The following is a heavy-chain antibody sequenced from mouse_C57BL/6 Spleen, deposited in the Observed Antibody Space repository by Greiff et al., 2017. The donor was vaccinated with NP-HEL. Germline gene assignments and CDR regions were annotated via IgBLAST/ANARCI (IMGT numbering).Heavy chain of an antibody. V-gene: IGHV5-16*01. CDR1: GFTFSDYY. D-gene: IGHD3-3*01. CDR3: ARGGWGDYAMDY. Sequence: EVKVVESEGGLVQPGSSMKLSCTASGFTFSDYYMAWVRQVPEKGLEWVANINYDGSSTYYLDSLKSRFIISRDNAKNILYLQMSSLKSEDTATYYCARGGWGDYAMDYWGQGTSVTVSS. J-gene: IGHJ4*01. CDR2: INYDGSST.